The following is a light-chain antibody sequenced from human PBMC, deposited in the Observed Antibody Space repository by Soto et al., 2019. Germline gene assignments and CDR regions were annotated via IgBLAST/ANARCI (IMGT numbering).Light chain of an antibody. CDR1: ESVGSN. J-gene: IGKJ1*01. V-gene: IGKV3-15*01. CDR2: GAS. Sequence: EIVMTQSPATLSVSPGERATLSCRASESVGSNLAWYQQKPGQAPRLLIHGASTRATGIPARFSGSGSGTEFTLTISSLQSEDFAVYYCQQYSIWRTFGQGTKVEIK. CDR3: QQYSIWRT.